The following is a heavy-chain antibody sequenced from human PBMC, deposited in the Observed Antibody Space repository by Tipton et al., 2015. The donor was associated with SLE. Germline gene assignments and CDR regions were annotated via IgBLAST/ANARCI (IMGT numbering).Heavy chain of an antibody. J-gene: IGHJ4*02. Sequence: SLRLSCVVSGFTFSHYGMHWVRQAPGKGLAWVAFIGNDGSREDYADSGKGRFTISRDNSKNTLYLQMNSLRAEDTAVYYCARDPLFGATYWGQGTLVTVSS. CDR2: IGNDGSRE. D-gene: IGHD1-26*01. CDR1: GFTFSHYG. CDR3: ARDPLFGATY. V-gene: IGHV3-30*02.